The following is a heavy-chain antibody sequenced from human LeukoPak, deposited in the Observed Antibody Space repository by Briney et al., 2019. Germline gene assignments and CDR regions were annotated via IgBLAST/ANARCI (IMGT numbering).Heavy chain of an antibody. Sequence: PSETLSLTCAVYGGSFSGYYWSWIRQPPGKGLEWIGEINHSGSTNYNPSLKSRVTISVDTSKNKFSLKLSSVTAADTAVYYCARKRGYCSSTSCYHHVTFDPWGQGTLVTVSS. D-gene: IGHD2-2*01. CDR1: GGSFSGYY. CDR2: INHSGST. CDR3: ARKRGYCSSTSCYHHVTFDP. J-gene: IGHJ5*02. V-gene: IGHV4-34*01.